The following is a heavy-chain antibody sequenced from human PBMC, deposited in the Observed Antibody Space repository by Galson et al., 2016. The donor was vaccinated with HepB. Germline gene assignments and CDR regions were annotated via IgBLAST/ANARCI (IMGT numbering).Heavy chain of an antibody. J-gene: IGHJ4*02. CDR1: GFTFSSYG. V-gene: IGHV3-30*03. D-gene: IGHD6-19*01. CDR2: ISYDGSNQ. Sequence: SLRLSCAASGFTFSSYGLHWVRQSPGKGLEWVAVISYDGSNQYYGDSVKGRFSISRDNSKHTLFLQMNSLRAEDTAVYYCATGYSSGWYQGGIDYWGQGTLVTVSS. CDR3: ATGYSSGWYQGGIDY.